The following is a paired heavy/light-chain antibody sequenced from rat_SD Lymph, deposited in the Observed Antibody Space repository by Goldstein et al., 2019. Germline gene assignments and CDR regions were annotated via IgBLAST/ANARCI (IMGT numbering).Light chain of an antibody. Sequence: EIVLTQSPTTMAASPGEKVTITCRASSSVSYMHWYQQKPGASPKPWIYDTSKLASGVPNRFSGSGSGTSYSLTISSMETEDTATYYCQQWSSNSPTFGAGTKLELK. CDR3: QQWSSNSPT. V-gene: IGKV4S7*01. CDR2: DTS. J-gene: IGKJ2-1*01. CDR1: SSVSY.
Heavy chain of an antibody. CDR2: IKYDGSYT. CDR1: GFTFSDYW. J-gene: IGHJ3*01. Sequence: EVQLVESGGGLVQPGASLKLSCVASGFTFSDYWMSWVRQTPGKTMEWIGDIKYDGSYTNYAPSLKNRFTISRDNAKSTLYLQMSNVRSEDTATYYCTRGYLLLRGHWFAYWGQGTLVTVSS. CDR3: TRGYLLLRGHWFAY. V-gene: IGHV11-4*01. D-gene: IGHD1-12*02.